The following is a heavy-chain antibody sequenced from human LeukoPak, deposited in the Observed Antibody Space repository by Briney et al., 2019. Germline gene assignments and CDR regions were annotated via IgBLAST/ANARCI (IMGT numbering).Heavy chain of an antibody. J-gene: IGHJ3*02. V-gene: IGHV5-51*01. CDR3: VTAAYYDILTGYYIAFDI. Sequence: GESLKISCKGSGYSFTSYWIGWVRQMPGKGLEWMGIIYPGDSDTRYSPSFQGQVTISADKSISTAYLQWSSLKASDTAMYYCVTAAYYDILTGYYIAFDIWGQGTMVTVSS. CDR2: IYPGDSDT. CDR1: GYSFTSYW. D-gene: IGHD3-9*01.